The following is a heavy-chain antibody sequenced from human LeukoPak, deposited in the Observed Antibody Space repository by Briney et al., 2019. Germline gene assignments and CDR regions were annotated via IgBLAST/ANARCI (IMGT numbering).Heavy chain of an antibody. CDR2: INSDGSST. D-gene: IGHD5-18*01. J-gene: IGHJ4*02. Sequence: GGSLRLSCAASGFTFSSYWMHWVRQAPGKGLVWVSRINSDGSSTSYADSVKGRFTISRDNAKNTLHLQMNSLRAEDTAVYYCARDSGYGSFDYWGQGTLVTVSS. CDR3: ARDSGYGSFDY. V-gene: IGHV3-74*01. CDR1: GFTFSSYW.